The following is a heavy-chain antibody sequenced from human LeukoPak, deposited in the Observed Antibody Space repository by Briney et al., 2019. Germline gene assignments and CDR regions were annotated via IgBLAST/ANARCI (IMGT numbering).Heavy chain of an antibody. CDR3: ARDLTAVVRGVSHGMDV. V-gene: IGHV1-18*01. D-gene: IGHD3-10*01. Sequence: GASVNVSCTASGYTFTSYGISWVRQAPGQGLEWMGWISAYNGNTNYAQKLQGRVTMTTDTSTSTAYMELRSLRSDDTAVYYCARDLTAVVRGVSHGMDVWGQGTTVTVSS. CDR1: GYTFTSYG. J-gene: IGHJ6*02. CDR2: ISAYNGNT.